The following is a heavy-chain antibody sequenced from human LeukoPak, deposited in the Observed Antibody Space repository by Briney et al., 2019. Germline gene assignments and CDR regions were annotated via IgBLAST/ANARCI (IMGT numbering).Heavy chain of an antibody. V-gene: IGHV4-31*03. J-gene: IGHJ4*02. Sequence: PSETLSLTCTVSGGSISSGGYYWSWIRQHPGKGLEWIGYIHHSGTTYYNPSLKSRVTISVDTSKNQVSLKLSSVTAADTAVYFCASATERWLHPSGNDYRGQGTLVTVSS. D-gene: IGHD5-24*01. CDR2: IHHSGTT. CDR1: GGSISSGGYY. CDR3: ASATERWLHPSGNDY.